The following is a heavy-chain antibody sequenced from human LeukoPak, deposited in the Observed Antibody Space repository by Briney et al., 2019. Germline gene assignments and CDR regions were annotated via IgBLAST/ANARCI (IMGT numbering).Heavy chain of an antibody. J-gene: IGHJ4*02. CDR3: ARSSGSYPTDY. CDR2: VYPGDSDT. Sequence: ESLKISCQGSGYSFTSYWIGWVRQMPGKGLEWMGIVYPGDSDTRYSPSFQGQVTISADKSITTTYLHWSSLKASDTAMYYCARSSGSYPTDYWGQGTLVTVSS. D-gene: IGHD3-10*01. V-gene: IGHV5-51*01. CDR1: GYSFTSYW.